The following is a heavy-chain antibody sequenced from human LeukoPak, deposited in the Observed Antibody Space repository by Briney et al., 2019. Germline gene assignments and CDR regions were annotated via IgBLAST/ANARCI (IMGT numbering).Heavy chain of an antibody. CDR1: GYTLTELS. Sequence: GASVKVSCKVSGYTLTELSMHWVRQAPGKGLEWMGGFDPEGGETIYAQKFQGRVTMTEDTSTDTAYMELSSLRSEDTAVYYCATWGSSLALYWFDPWGQGTLVTVSS. CDR2: FDPEGGET. D-gene: IGHD6-6*01. J-gene: IGHJ5*02. CDR3: ATWGSSLALYWFDP. V-gene: IGHV1-24*01.